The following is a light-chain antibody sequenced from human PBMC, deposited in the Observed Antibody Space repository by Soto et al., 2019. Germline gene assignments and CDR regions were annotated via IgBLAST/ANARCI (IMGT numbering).Light chain of an antibody. Sequence: IQMTRSPSCLSASVGGIGTITFRASQSISSYLNWYQQKPGKAPNLLIYAASNLQSGVPSRFSGSGSGTDFTLTISSLQPEDFATYYCQQSYSTPQTFGQGTKV. CDR3: QQSYSTPQT. CDR2: AAS. CDR1: QSISSY. J-gene: IGKJ1*01. V-gene: IGKV1-39*01.